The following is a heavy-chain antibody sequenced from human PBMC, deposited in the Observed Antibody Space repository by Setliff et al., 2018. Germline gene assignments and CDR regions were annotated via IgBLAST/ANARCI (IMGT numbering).Heavy chain of an antibody. D-gene: IGHD6-13*01. CDR2: IYYSGST. CDR1: GGSISSYY. CDR3: AREWGSSSWSSPRYYYYGMDV. Sequence: SETLSLTCTASGGSISSYYWSWIRQPPGKGLEWIAYIYYSGSTNYNPSLKSRVTISVDTSKNQFSLKLSSVTAADTAVYYCAREWGSSSWSSPRYYYYGMDVWGQGTTVTVSS. J-gene: IGHJ6*02. V-gene: IGHV4-59*01.